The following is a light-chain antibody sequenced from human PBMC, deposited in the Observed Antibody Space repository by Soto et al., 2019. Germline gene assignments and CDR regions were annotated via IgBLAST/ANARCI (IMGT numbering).Light chain of an antibody. Sequence: QSVLTQPPSVSGAPGQRVTISCTGSSSNIGAGYDVHWYQQLPGTAPKLLISGNSNRPSGVPDRFSGSKSGTSASLAITGLQTEDEADYYCQCYDSSLSGWVFGGGTQLTVL. V-gene: IGLV1-40*01. CDR3: QCYDSSLSGWV. J-gene: IGLJ3*02. CDR2: GNS. CDR1: SSNIGAGYD.